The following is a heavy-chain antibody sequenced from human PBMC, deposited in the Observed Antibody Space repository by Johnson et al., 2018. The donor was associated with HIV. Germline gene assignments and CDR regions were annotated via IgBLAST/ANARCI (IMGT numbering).Heavy chain of an antibody. D-gene: IGHD3-16*01. Sequence: VQLVESGGGVERPGESLRLSCAASGFTFSSYAMHWVRQAPGKGLEYVSAISSNGGSTYYANSVNGRFTISRDNSKNTLYLQMGSLRAEDMAVYYCARAWGTEAFDIWGQGTMVTVSS. J-gene: IGHJ3*02. CDR2: ISSNGGST. CDR3: ARAWGTEAFDI. CDR1: GFTFSSYA. V-gene: IGHV3-64*01.